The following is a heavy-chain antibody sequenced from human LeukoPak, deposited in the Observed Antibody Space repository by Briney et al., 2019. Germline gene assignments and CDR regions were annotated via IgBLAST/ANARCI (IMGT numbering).Heavy chain of an antibody. CDR2: IIPIFGTA. D-gene: IGHD6-13*01. Sequence: SVKVSCKASGGTFSSYAISWVRQSPGQGLEWMGGIIPIFGTANYAQKFRGRVTITTDESTSTAYMELSSLRSEDTAVYYCASGTGYSSSWNFDYWGQGTLVTVSS. CDR1: GGTFSSYA. CDR3: ASGTGYSSSWNFDY. J-gene: IGHJ4*02. V-gene: IGHV1-69*05.